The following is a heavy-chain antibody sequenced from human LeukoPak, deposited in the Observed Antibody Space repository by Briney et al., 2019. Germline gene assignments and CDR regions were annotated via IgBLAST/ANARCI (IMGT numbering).Heavy chain of an antibody. CDR1: GFTFSSYA. CDR3: AKDLRMEMATTSDY. V-gene: IGHV3-23*01. D-gene: IGHD5-24*01. CDR2: ISGSGGST. Sequence: GGSLRLSCAASGFTFSSYAMSWVRRAPGKGLEWVSAISGSGGSTYYADSVKGRFTISRDNSKNTLYLQMNSLRAEDTAVYYCAKDLRMEMATTSDYWGQGTLVTVSS. J-gene: IGHJ4*02.